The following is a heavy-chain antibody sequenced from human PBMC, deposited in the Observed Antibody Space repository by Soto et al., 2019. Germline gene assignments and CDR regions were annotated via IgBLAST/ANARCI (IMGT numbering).Heavy chain of an antibody. CDR1: GGSISSYY. CDR2: IYYSGST. J-gene: IGHJ4*02. D-gene: IGHD3-10*01. V-gene: IGHV4-59*01. CDR3: ARVVYGSGSYEDY. Sequence: SGTLSLTCTVSGGSISSYYWSWIRQPPGKGLEWIGYIYYSGSTNYNPSLKSRVTISVDTSKNQFSLKLSSVTAADTAVYYCARVVYGSGSYEDYWGQGTLVTVSS.